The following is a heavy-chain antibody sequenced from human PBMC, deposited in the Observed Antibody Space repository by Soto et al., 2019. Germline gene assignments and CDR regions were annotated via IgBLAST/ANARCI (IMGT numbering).Heavy chain of an antibody. Sequence: EVQLLESGGGLVQPGGSLRLSCAASGFTFSSYAMSWVRQAPGKGLEWVSAISGSGGSTYYADSVKGRFTISRDNSKNPLYLQMNSLRAEDTAVYYCAKDISMGDDILTGYSPGDYGMDVWGQGTTVTVSS. J-gene: IGHJ6*02. CDR3: AKDISMGDDILTGYSPGDYGMDV. D-gene: IGHD3-9*01. CDR1: GFTFSSYA. V-gene: IGHV3-23*01. CDR2: ISGSGGST.